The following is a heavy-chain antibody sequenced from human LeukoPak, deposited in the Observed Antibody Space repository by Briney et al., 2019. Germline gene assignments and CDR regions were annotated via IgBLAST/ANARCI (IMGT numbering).Heavy chain of an antibody. CDR3: AGGTPGITAVAIPLEPYFDY. CDR2: INPNSGGT. Sequence: GASVKVSCKASGYTFTGYYMHWVRQAPGQGLEWMGWINPNSGGTNYAQKFQGRVTMTRDTSISTAYMELSRLRSDDTAVYYCAGGTPGITAVAIPLEPYFDYWGQGTLVTVSS. CDR1: GYTFTGYY. J-gene: IGHJ4*02. D-gene: IGHD2-21*01. V-gene: IGHV1-2*02.